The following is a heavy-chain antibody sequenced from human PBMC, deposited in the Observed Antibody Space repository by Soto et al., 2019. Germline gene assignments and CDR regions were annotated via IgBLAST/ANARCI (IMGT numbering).Heavy chain of an antibody. J-gene: IGHJ5*02. CDR3: ARHLVRGGDNWFDP. CDR2: IYPGDSDT. CDR1: GYSFTNYW. D-gene: IGHD3-10*01. Sequence: GESLKISCKGSGYSFTNYWIAWVRQMPGKGLEWMGIIYPGDSDTRYSPSFQGQVSISADKSISTAYLQWSSLKASGTAMYYCARHLVRGGDNWFDPWGQGTLVTVSS. V-gene: IGHV5-51*01.